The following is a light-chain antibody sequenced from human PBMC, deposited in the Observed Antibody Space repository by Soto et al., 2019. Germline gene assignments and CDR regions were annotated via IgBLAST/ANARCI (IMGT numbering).Light chain of an antibody. V-gene: IGLV2-11*01. CDR3: SSYAGSNNLV. CDR2: DVT. CDR1: ISDVAGYNY. J-gene: IGLJ2*01. Sequence: SALTQPRSVSGSPGQSVTISCTGTISDVAGYNYVSWYQHHPGKAPKLLISDVTKRPSWVPDRFSGSKSGSTASLTISELQAEDEADYYCSSYAGSNNLVFGGGTKLTVL.